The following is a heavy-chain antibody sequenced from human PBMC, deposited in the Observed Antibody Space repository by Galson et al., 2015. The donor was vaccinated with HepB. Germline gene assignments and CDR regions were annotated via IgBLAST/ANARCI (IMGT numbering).Heavy chain of an antibody. CDR2: IYSGGST. CDR1: GFTVSSNY. J-gene: IGHJ4*02. D-gene: IGHD5-18*01. Sequence: SLRLSCAASGFTVSSNYMSWVRQAPGKGLEWVSVIYSGGSTYYADSVKGRFTISRDNSKNTLYLQMNSLRAEDTAVYYCARGRAMVTSGYYFDYWGQGTLVTVSS. V-gene: IGHV3-53*05. CDR3: ARGRAMVTSGYYFDY.